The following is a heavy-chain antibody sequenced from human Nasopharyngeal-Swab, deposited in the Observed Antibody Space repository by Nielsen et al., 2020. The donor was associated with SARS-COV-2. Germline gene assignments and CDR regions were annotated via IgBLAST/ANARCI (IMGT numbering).Heavy chain of an antibody. V-gene: IGHV1-3*01. J-gene: IGHJ6*02. Sequence: WVRQAPGQGLEWMGWIKAGNGNTKYSQKFQGRVTMTRDTSTSTVYMELSSLRSEDTAVYYCARAHYGMDVWGQGTTVTVSS. CDR3: ARAHYGMDV. CDR2: IKAGNGNT.